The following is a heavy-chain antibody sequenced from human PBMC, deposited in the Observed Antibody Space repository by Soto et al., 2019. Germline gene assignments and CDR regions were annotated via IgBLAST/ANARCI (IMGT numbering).Heavy chain of an antibody. CDR3: ARANGVVIWIDY. D-gene: IGHD3-3*01. CDR2: ISYDGSNK. V-gene: IGHV3-30-3*01. J-gene: IGHJ4*02. CDR1: GFTFSSYA. Sequence: GGSLRLSCAASGFTFSSYAMHWVRQAPGKGLEWVAVISYDGSNKYYADSVKGRFTISRDNSKNTLYLQMNSLRAEDTAVYYCARANGVVIWIDYWGQGTLVTVSS.